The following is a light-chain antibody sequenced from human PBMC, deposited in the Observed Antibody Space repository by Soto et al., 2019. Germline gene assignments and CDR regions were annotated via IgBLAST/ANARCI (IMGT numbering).Light chain of an antibody. CDR3: QQYDYYPYT. CDR1: QSISSW. CDR2: KAS. V-gene: IGKV1-5*03. Sequence: DIQMTQSPSTLSASVGDRVTITCRASQSISSWLAWYQQKPGEAPKILIYKASSLETGVPSRFSGSGSGTEFTLTISSLQPDDFATYYYQQYDYYPYTFGQGNKLEIK. J-gene: IGKJ2*01.